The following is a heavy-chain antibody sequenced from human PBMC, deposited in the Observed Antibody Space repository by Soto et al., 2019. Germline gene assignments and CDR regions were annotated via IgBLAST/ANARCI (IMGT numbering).Heavy chain of an antibody. Sequence: SETLSLTCTVSGGSISSSSYYWGWIRQPPGKGLEWIGSIYYSGSTYYNPSLKSRVTISVDTSKNQFSLKLSSVTAADTAVYYCARGSGPMDAFDIWGQGTMVTVSS. D-gene: IGHD3-3*01. CDR3: ARGSGPMDAFDI. J-gene: IGHJ3*02. V-gene: IGHV4-39*01. CDR2: IYYSGST. CDR1: GGSISSSSYY.